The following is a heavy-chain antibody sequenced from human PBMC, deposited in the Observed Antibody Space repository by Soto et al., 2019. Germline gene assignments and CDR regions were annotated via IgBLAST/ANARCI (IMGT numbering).Heavy chain of an antibody. Sequence: ASVKVSCKASGGTFSSYAISWVRQVPGQGLEWMGGIIPILGIANYAQKFQGRVTITADKSTSTAYMELSSLRSEDTAVYYCARDLSPYDSSGYFPYYFDYWGQGTLVTVSS. CDR2: IIPILGIA. V-gene: IGHV1-69*10. CDR3: ARDLSPYDSSGYFPYYFDY. D-gene: IGHD3-22*01. CDR1: GGTFSSYA. J-gene: IGHJ4*02.